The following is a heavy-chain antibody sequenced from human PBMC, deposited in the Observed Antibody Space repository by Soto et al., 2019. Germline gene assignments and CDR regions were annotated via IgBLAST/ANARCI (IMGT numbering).Heavy chain of an antibody. CDR1: GFTFTSYS. J-gene: IGHJ5*02. Sequence: GGSLRLSCAASGFTFTSYSMNWVRQAPGQGLEWVSYIASKSTTIKYADSVKGRFTVSRDNAKNSLYLQLNSLRDEDTAVYYCAREMGACSDSSCYPGPYDSWGQGTLVTVSS. CDR2: IASKSTTI. CDR3: AREMGACSDSSCYPGPYDS. D-gene: IGHD3-16*01. V-gene: IGHV3-48*02.